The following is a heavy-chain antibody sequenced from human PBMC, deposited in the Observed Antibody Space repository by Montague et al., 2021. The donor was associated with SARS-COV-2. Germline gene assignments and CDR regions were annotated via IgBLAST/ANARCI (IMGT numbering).Heavy chain of an antibody. CDR1: GGSISSGGYY. V-gene: IGHV4-31*03. CDR3: ARTPAVYVVVVPAAQGHFDY. Sequence: TLSLTCTVSGGSISSGGYYWSWIRQHPGKGLEWIGYIYYSGSTYYNPSLKSRVTISVDTSKNQFSLKLSSVTAADTAVYYCARTPAVYVVVVPAAQGHFDYWGQGTQVTVSS. J-gene: IGHJ4*02. D-gene: IGHD2-2*01. CDR2: IYYSGST.